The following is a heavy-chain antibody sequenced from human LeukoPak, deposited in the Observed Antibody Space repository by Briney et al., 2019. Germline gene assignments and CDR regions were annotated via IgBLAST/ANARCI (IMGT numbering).Heavy chain of an antibody. CDR1: GFTFSKYA. Sequence: GGSLRLSCAASGFTFSKYAMSWVRQAPGKGLEWVSTISGSSGSTYYADSVKGRFTISRDNSKNTLFLQMNSLRAEDTAVYYCAKFVSGDYFDYWGQGILVTVSS. D-gene: IGHD3-10*01. CDR3: AKFVSGDYFDY. CDR2: ISGSSGST. V-gene: IGHV3-23*01. J-gene: IGHJ4*02.